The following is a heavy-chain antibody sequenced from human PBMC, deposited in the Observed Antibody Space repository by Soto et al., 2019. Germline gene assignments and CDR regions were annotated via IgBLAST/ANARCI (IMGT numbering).Heavy chain of an antibody. V-gene: IGHV1-8*01. CDR1: GYTFTSYD. D-gene: IGHD6-19*01. CDR3: ARGQTGAGTDGYYFDY. CDR2: MNPNSGNT. Sequence: ASAKVSCKASGYTFTSYDINSVRQATEQGLEWMGWMNPNSGNTGYAQKFQGRVTMTRNTSISTAYMELSSLRSEDTAVYYCARGQTGAGTDGYYFDYWGQRILVTVYS. J-gene: IGHJ4*02.